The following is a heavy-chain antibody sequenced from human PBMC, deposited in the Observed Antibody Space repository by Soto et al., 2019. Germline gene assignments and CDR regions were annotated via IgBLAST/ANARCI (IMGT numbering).Heavy chain of an antibody. CDR3: AKETVKYYFDY. CDR1: GFTFSIYG. Sequence: QVQLVESGGGVVQPGRSLRLSCAASGFTFSIYGMHWVRQAPGKGLEWVAVISYDGSNKYYADSVKGRFTISRDNSKNSLYLQMNGLRGEDRAGYYCAKETVKYYFDYWGQGTLVTVSS. V-gene: IGHV3-30*18. CDR2: ISYDGSNK. D-gene: IGHD4-4*01. J-gene: IGHJ4*02.